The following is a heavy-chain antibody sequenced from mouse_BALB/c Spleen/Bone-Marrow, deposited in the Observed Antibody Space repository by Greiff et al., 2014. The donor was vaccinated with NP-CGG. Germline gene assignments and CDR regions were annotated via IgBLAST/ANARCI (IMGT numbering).Heavy chain of an antibody. CDR3: ARLPSYYRYEDAY. J-gene: IGHJ3*01. CDR1: GFAFSSYD. CDR2: ISSGGGST. Sequence: VQLKESGGGLVKPEGSLKLSCAASGFAFSSYDMSWVRQTPEKRLEWVAYISSGGGSTYYPDTVKGRFTISRDNAKNTLYLQMSSLKSEDTAMYYCARLPSYYRYEDAYWGQGTLVTVSA. V-gene: IGHV5-12-1*01. D-gene: IGHD2-14*01.